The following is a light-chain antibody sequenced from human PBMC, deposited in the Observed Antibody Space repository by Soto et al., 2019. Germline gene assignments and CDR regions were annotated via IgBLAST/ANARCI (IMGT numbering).Light chain of an antibody. CDR3: QQDNKWPPVT. J-gene: IGKJ2*01. CDR2: DAS. Sequence: EIVMTHSPATLSVSPGERATLSCRASQSISSNLAWYQQKPGQAPRLLIYDASTRATGIPARFSGSGSGTEFTLTISSLQSEDFGVYYCQQDNKWPPVTFGQGTKLEIK. CDR1: QSISSN. V-gene: IGKV3-15*01.